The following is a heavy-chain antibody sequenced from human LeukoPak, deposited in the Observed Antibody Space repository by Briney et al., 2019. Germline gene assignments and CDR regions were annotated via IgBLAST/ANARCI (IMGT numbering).Heavy chain of an antibody. CDR3: ARNKITRRRDGSPPYYFDY. D-gene: IGHD5-24*01. V-gene: IGHV3-7*01. CDR2: IKQDGSEK. J-gene: IGHJ4*02. CDR1: GFTFSSYW. Sequence: GGSLRLSCAASGFTFSSYWMSWVRQAPGKGLEWVANIKQDGSEKYYVDSVKGRFTISRDNAKNSLYLQMNSLRAEDTAVYYCARNKITRRRDGSPPYYFDYWGQGTLVTVSS.